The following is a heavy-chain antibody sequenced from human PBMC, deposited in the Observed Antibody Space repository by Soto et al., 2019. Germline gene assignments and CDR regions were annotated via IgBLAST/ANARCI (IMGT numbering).Heavy chain of an antibody. V-gene: IGHV4-61*01. CDR3: ARDRGTANKHIWRDP. D-gene: IGHD3-10*01. CDR2: IYYSGST. CDR1: GDSVSSATYY. J-gene: IGHJ5*02. Sequence: PSETLSLTRTVSGDSVSSATYYWSWIRQPPGKALEWIGSIYYSGSTNYNPSLRSRVIMSVDTSKNQFSLNLSSVTAADTAVYYCARDRGTANKHIWRDPWGQGTLVTVSS.